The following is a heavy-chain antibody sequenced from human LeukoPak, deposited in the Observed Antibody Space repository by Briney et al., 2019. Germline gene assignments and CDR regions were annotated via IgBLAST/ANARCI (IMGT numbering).Heavy chain of an antibody. CDR1: GGSISSSSYY. V-gene: IGHV4-39*07. D-gene: IGHD3-10*01. Sequence: PSETLSLTCTVSGGSISSSSYYWGWIRQPPGKGLEWIGSIYYSGSTYYNPSLKSRVTISVDTSKNQFSLKLSSVTAADTAVYYCARVRSGIAMVRGCAFDIWGQGTMVTVSS. CDR2: IYYSGST. J-gene: IGHJ3*02. CDR3: ARVRSGIAMVRGCAFDI.